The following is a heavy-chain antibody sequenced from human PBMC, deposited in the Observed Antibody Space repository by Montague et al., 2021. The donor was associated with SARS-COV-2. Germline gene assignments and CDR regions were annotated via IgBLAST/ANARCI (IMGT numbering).Heavy chain of an antibody. CDR1: GESIDRDTYY. D-gene: IGHD6-19*01. CDR3: ARPGSVSGWFYFDD. V-gene: IGHV4-39*02. Sequence: SDTLSLTRIVSGESIDRDTYYWGWIRQSPGKGLEWIGSLSSSGSTCYNPSLRSRVTISMDTSKNHFSLKVNSVTATDTAVYFCARPGSVSGWFYFDDWGQGTLVSVSS. CDR2: LSSSGST. J-gene: IGHJ4*02.